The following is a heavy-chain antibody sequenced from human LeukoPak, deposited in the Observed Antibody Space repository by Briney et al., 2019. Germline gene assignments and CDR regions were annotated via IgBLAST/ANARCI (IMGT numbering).Heavy chain of an antibody. CDR1: GYGFTSYW. Sequence: GESLKISCKGSGYGFTSYWIAWVRQMPGKGLEWMGSIYPGDADTRYSPSFQGQVTISADKSISTAYLHLSSLKASDTDMYFCARRGRSCTNGVCLDYFDYWGQGSLVTVSS. D-gene: IGHD2-8*01. J-gene: IGHJ4*02. CDR2: IYPGDADT. V-gene: IGHV5-51*01. CDR3: ARRGRSCTNGVCLDYFDY.